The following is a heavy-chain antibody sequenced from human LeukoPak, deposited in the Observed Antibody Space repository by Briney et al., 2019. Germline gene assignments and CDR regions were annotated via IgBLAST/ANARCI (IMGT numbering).Heavy chain of an antibody. Sequence: ASVKVSCKVSGYTLTELSMHWVRQAPGKGLEWMGGFDPEDGETIYAQKFQGRVTMTEDTSTDTAYMELSSLRSEDTAVYYCARGGEEGRSGNDVVDYWGQGTLVTVSS. J-gene: IGHJ4*02. CDR1: GYTLTELS. CDR2: FDPEDGET. D-gene: IGHD5-12*01. CDR3: ARGGEEGRSGNDVVDY. V-gene: IGHV1-24*01.